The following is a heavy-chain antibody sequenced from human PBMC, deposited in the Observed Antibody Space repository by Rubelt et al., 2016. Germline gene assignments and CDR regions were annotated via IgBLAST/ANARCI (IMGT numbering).Heavy chain of an antibody. J-gene: IGHJ3*02. CDR3: ASKISQRVWGWLGGTDAFDI. CDR2: IKQDGSEK. V-gene: IGHV3-7*03. CDR1: GFTFSSYW. Sequence: VQLVESGGGLVQPGGSLRLSCAASGFTFSSYWMSWVRQAPGKGLEWVANIKQDGSEKYYVDSVKGRFTISRDNAKNSLYLQMNSLRAADTAVYYCASKISQRVWGWLGGTDAFDIWGPGTMVTVSS. D-gene: IGHD5-24*01.